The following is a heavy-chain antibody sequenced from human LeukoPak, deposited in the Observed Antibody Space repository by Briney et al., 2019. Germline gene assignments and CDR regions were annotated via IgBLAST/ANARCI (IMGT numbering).Heavy chain of an antibody. CDR3: ARGASGSYFDY. CDR2: IWYDGSNK. CDR1: GFTFSSYG. Sequence: PGRSLKFSCAASGFTFSSYGMHWVRQAPGKGLEWVAVIWYDGSNKYYVDSVKGRFTISRDNSKNTLYLQMNSLRAEDTAVYYCARGASGSYFDYWGQGTLVTVSS. J-gene: IGHJ4*02. V-gene: IGHV3-33*01. D-gene: IGHD3-22*01.